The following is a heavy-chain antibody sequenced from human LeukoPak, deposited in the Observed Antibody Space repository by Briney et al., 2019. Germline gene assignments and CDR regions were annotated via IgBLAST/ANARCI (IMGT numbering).Heavy chain of an antibody. CDR2: IKQDGSEK. J-gene: IGHJ4*02. CDR1: GFTFDDYG. CDR3: ARDVKYYYDSSGYGY. V-gene: IGHV3-7*01. Sequence: GGSLRLSCAASGFTFDDYGMSWVRQAPGKELEWVANIKQDGSEKYYVDSVKGRFTISRDNAKNSLYLQMNSLRAEDTAVYYCARDVKYYYDSSGYGYWGQGTLVTVSS. D-gene: IGHD3-22*01.